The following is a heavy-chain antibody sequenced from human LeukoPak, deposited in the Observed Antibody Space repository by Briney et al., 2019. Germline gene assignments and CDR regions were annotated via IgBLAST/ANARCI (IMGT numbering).Heavy chain of an antibody. CDR1: GGSISSSSYY. CDR2: IYYSGST. J-gene: IGHJ6*04. V-gene: IGHV4-39*07. CDR3: ARARRDYYDSSALDV. Sequence: PSETLSLTCTVSGGSISSSSYYWGWIRQPPGKGLEWIGSIYYSGSTYYNPSLKSRVTISVDTSKNQFSLRLTSVTAADTAVYYCARARRDYYDSSALDVWGKGTTVTISS. D-gene: IGHD3-22*01.